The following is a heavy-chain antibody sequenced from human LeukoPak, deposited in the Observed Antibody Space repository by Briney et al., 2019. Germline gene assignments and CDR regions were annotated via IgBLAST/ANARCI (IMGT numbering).Heavy chain of an antibody. CDR3: AKEVAGSAMDYYYGMDV. D-gene: IGHD2-15*01. CDR1: GFTFDDFA. Sequence: GGSLRLSCAASGFTFDDFAMHWVRQAPGKSLEWVSLITGDGLTTKYADSVKGRFTISRDNSKNSLYLQMNSLRTEDTALYYCAKEVAGSAMDYYYGMDVWGQGTTVTVSS. J-gene: IGHJ6*02. V-gene: IGHV3-43*02. CDR2: ITGDGLTT.